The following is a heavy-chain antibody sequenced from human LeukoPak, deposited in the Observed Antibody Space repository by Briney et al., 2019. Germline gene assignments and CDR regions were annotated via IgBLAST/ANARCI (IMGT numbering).Heavy chain of an antibody. D-gene: IGHD2-15*01. CDR1: GFIFSGSW. J-gene: IGHJ4*02. CDR2: IKKDGSEK. V-gene: IGHV3-7*03. CDR3: TTDTWYSAGH. Sequence: GGSLRLSCIASGFIFSGSWMAWIRQAPGKGLEWVAIIKKDGSEKYYVDSMKGRFTISRDNAKNSLFLQMNSLRAEDTAIYYCTTDTWYSAGHWGQGTLVTVSS.